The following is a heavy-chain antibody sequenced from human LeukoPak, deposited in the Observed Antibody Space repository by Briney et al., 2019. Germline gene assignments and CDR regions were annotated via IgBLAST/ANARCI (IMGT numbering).Heavy chain of an antibody. CDR1: GGSFSGYY. V-gene: IGHV4-34*01. CDR2: INHSGST. J-gene: IGHJ6*02. D-gene: IGHD3-3*01. Sequence: SETLSLTCAVYGGSFSGYYWSWIRQPPGKGLEWIGEINHSGSTNYNPSLKSRVTISVDTSKNQFSLKLSSVTAADTAVYYCARTRGIRGEWLLPPRLYYYYYYGMDVWGQGTTVTVSS. CDR3: ARTRGIRGEWLLPPRLYYYYYYGMDV.